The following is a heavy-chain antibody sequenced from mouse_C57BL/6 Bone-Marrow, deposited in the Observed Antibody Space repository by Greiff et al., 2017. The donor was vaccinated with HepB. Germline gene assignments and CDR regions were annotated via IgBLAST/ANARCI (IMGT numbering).Heavy chain of an antibody. CDR3: AREGSGTYFDV. Sequence: EVKVVESEGGLVQPGSSMKLSCTASGFTFSDYYMAWVRQVPEKGLEWVANINYDGSSTYYLDSLKSRFIISRDNAKNILYLQMSSLKSEDTATYYCAREGSGTYFDVWGTGTTVTVSS. D-gene: IGHD4-1*01. CDR2: INYDGSST. CDR1: GFTFSDYY. J-gene: IGHJ1*03. V-gene: IGHV5-16*01.